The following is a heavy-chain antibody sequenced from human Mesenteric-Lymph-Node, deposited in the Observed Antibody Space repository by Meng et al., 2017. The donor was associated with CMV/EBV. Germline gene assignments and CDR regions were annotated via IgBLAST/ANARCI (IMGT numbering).Heavy chain of an antibody. Sequence: QVQLQESGPGRVKPSGTLSLTCIVSGVSVTSGAYHWSWIRQSPGKGLEWIGYIYGTGITIYNPSLKSRVTILLETSKNQFSLKLNSVTTADTAVYYCAKSRSSTPGIVDDWGQGTLVTVSS. D-gene: IGHD2/OR15-2a*01. V-gene: IGHV4-61*08. CDR2: IYGTGIT. J-gene: IGHJ4*02. CDR3: AKSRSSTPGIVDD. CDR1: GVSVTSGAYH.